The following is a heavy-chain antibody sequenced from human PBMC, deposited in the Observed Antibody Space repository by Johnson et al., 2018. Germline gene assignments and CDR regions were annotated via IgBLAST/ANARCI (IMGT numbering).Heavy chain of an antibody. CDR3: AKDAGRVLGGPPA. Sequence: VQLQEAGGGLVQPGGSLRLSCAASRLIFSNFAMSWVRQAPGKGMEWVSRISGGGSSTDYAGSGKGRFTISRDNSKNTLFLQTKNLRGDDTAVESWAKDAGRVLGGPPAWGQGSLVTVS. CDR2: ISGGGSST. D-gene: IGHD1-26*01. V-gene: IGHV3-23*01. J-gene: IGHJ4*02. CDR1: RLIFSNFA.